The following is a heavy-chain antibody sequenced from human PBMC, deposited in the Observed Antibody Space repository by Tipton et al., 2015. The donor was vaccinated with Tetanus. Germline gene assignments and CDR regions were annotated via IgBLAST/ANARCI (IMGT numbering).Heavy chain of an antibody. Sequence: SLRLSCAASGFTFSSYAMSWVRQAPGKGLEWVSAISGSGGSTYYADSVKGRFTISRGNSKNTLYLQMNSLRDEDTAVYYCARENGYNFYFDYWGQGTLVTVSS. V-gene: IGHV3-23*01. CDR2: ISGSGGST. D-gene: IGHD5-24*01. J-gene: IGHJ4*02. CDR3: ARENGYNFYFDY. CDR1: GFTFSSYA.